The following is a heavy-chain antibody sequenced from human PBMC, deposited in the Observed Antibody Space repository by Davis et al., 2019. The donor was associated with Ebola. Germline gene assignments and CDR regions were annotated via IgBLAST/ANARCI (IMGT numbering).Heavy chain of an antibody. V-gene: IGHV3-23*01. Sequence: GESLKISCAASRFTFSRYGMSWVRQAPGKGLEWVSTISGSGGSTYYADSVKGRFTISRDNSKNTLYLQMNSLRAEDTAVYYCANLLGLPWDWGQGTLVTVSS. CDR2: ISGSGGST. D-gene: IGHD7-27*01. CDR3: ANLLGLPWD. CDR1: RFTFSRYG. J-gene: IGHJ4*02.